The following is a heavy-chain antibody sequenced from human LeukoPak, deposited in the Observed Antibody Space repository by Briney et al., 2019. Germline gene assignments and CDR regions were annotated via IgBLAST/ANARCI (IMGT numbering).Heavy chain of an antibody. Sequence: PGGSLRLSCAASAFTFSSYTMSWVRQAPGKGLEWVSAISHTSEYTYHADSVKGRFTISRDNSKNTLYLQMNSLRAEDTAMYYCAKGSSAGRPYYFDYWGQGTLVTVSS. J-gene: IGHJ4*02. CDR3: AKGSSAGRPYYFDY. CDR1: AFTFSSYT. D-gene: IGHD3-10*01. CDR2: ISHTSEYT. V-gene: IGHV3-23*01.